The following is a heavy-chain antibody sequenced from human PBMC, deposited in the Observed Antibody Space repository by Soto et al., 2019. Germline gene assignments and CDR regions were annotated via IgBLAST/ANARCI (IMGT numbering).Heavy chain of an antibody. CDR3: ARHFFYTAMVGDRYYYYGMDV. J-gene: IGHJ6*02. CDR2: IYPGDSDT. V-gene: IGHV5-51*01. CDR1: GYSFTSYW. D-gene: IGHD5-18*01. Sequence: PGESLKISCKGSGYSFTSYWIGWVRQMPGKGLEWMGIIYPGDSDTRYSPSFQGQVTISADKSISTAYLQWSSLKASDTAMYYCARHFFYTAMVGDRYYYYGMDVWGQGTTVTVSS.